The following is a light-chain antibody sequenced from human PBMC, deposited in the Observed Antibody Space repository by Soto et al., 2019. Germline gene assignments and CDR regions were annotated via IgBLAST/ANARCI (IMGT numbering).Light chain of an antibody. Sequence: SQVPQSPSSLSASVGDRVTISCRASQSISGYLNWYQQKPGKAPNLLIFDASSLQSGVPSRFSGRGSGTEFTLTISSLQPDDFAIYYCQQYINYPWTFGQGTKVYIK. V-gene: IGKV1-5*01. CDR2: DAS. CDR1: QSISGY. J-gene: IGKJ1*01. CDR3: QQYINYPWT.